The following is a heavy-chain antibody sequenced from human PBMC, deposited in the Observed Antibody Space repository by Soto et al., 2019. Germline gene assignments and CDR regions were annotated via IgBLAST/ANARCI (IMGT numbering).Heavy chain of an antibody. Sequence: QVQLVQSGAEVKKPGASVKVSCKASGYTFTSYDINWVRQATGQGLEWMGWMNPNSGNTGYAQKFKGRVTMTRNTYISAAYMEPSSLRSQDTAVYYCARGDYECWSGYSWSCFDPWGQGPLVSVSS. D-gene: IGHD3-3*01. CDR1: GYTFTSYD. V-gene: IGHV1-8*01. J-gene: IGHJ5*02. CDR3: ARGDYECWSGYSWSCFDP. CDR2: MNPNSGNT.